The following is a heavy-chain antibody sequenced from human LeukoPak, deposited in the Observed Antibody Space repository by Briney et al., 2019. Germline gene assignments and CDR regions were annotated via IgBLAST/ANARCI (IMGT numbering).Heavy chain of an antibody. J-gene: IGHJ4*02. V-gene: IGHV4-34*01. CDR2: INHGGST. D-gene: IGHD3-22*01. CDR3: ARQADCHGGAEDTMIVVNCFDF. CDR1: GGSFSGYY. Sequence: SETLSLTCAVYGGSFSGYYWSWIRQPPGKGLEWIGEINHGGSTNYNPSLKSRVTISVDTSKNQFSLKLSSVTAADTAVYYCARQADCHGGAEDTMIVVNCFDFWGQGTLVTVSS.